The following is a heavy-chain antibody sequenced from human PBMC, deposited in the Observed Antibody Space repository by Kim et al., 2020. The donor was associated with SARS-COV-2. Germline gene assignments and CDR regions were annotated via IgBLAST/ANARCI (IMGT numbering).Heavy chain of an antibody. D-gene: IGHD4-17*01. Sequence: YSDSVKGAFTSSRDSSTNTLYLHINSLRAEDTAVYYCASFTTVYWYFDLWGRGTLVTVSS. J-gene: IGHJ2*01. V-gene: IGHV3-23*01. CDR3: ASFTTVYWYFDL.